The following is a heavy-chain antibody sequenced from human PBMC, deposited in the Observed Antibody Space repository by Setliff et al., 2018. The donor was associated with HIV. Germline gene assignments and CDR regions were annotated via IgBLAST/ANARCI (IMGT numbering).Heavy chain of an antibody. CDR3: ASEGITMVRGAIIRSAFDI. CDR2: ISVYNGNT. CDR1: GYTFTTYG. V-gene: IGHV1-18*01. Sequence: ASVKVSCKASGYTFTTYGIGWVRQAPGQGLEWMGWISVYNGNTHYGQKFQGRVIVTAETSTSTAYMELTSLRSDDTAVYYCASEGITMVRGAIIRSAFDIWGQGTMVTVSS. J-gene: IGHJ3*02. D-gene: IGHD3-10*01.